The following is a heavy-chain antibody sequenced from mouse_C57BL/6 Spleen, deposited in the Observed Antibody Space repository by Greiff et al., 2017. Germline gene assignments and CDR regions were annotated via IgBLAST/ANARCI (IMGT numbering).Heavy chain of an antibody. CDR1: GFSLTSYA. J-gene: IGHJ1*03. D-gene: IGHD2-2*01. CDR2: IWTGGGT. Sequence: QVTLKVSGPGLVAPSQSLSITCTVSGFSLTSYAISWVRQPPGKGLEWLGVIWTGGGTNYNSALKSRLSISKDNSKSQVFLKMNSLQTDDTARYYCARRGLYGYDVGWYFDVWGTGTTVTVSS. V-gene: IGHV2-9-1*01. CDR3: ARRGLYGYDVGWYFDV.